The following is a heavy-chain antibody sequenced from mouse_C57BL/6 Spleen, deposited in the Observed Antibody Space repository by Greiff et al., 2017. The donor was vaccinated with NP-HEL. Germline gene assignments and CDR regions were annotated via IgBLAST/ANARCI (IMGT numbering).Heavy chain of an antibody. Sequence: VQLQQPGAELVRPGSSVKLSCKASGYTFTSYWMHWVKQRPIQGLEWIGNIDPSDSETHYNQKFKDKATLTVDKSSSTAYMQLSSLTSEDSAVYYCARSSTDYGSSYAMDYWGQGTSVTVSS. CDR3: ARSSTDYGSSYAMDY. D-gene: IGHD1-1*01. J-gene: IGHJ4*01. CDR1: GYTFTSYW. CDR2: IDPSDSET. V-gene: IGHV1-52*01.